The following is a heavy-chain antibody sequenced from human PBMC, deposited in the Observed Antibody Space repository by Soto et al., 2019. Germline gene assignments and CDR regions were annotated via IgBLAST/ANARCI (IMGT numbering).Heavy chain of an antibody. J-gene: IGHJ5*02. CDR3: ARDRGGVASTWFDP. CDR1: GGSISRYD. Sequence: SGTLSLTCTVSGGSISRYDWSWIRQPPGKGLEWIGYIHYSGSTKYNPSLKSRVTISVDTSKNQFSLKLSSVTAADTAVYYCARDRGGVASTWFDPWGQGTLVPSP. D-gene: IGHD3-10*01. V-gene: IGHV4-59*01. CDR2: IHYSGST.